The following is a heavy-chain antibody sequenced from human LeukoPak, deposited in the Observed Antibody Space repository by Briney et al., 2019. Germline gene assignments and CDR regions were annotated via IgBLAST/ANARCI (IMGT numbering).Heavy chain of an antibody. CDR3: AKGWDNFYFYYYMDV. Sequence: GGSLRLSCAGSGVYSNDYARYAMSWVRQAPGKGLEWVSAISGTADTTKYADSVKGRFTISRDNSKNTLYLQMNSLRAEDTAVYYCAKGWDNFYFYYYMDVWGKGTMVTVSS. J-gene: IGHJ6*03. CDR2: ISGTADTT. D-gene: IGHD1-26*01. V-gene: IGHV3-23*01. CDR1: GVYSNDYARYA.